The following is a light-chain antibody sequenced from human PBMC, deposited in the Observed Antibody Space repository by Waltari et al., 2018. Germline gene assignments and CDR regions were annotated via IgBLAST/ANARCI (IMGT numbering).Light chain of an antibody. Sequence: QSVLTQPPSASGTPGQRVTIPCSVSSSNLGLSTVNWYHQFPGTAPTLLIYGVIQRPSGVPDRFSGSKSGTSASLAISGLQSEDEADYFCAAWDRSLRIVVFGGGTKLTVL. CDR3: AAWDRSLRIVV. J-gene: IGLJ2*01. CDR1: SSNLGLST. V-gene: IGLV1-44*01. CDR2: GVI.